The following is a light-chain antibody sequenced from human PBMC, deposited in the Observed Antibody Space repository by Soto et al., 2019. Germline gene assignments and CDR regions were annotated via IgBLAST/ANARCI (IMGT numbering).Light chain of an antibody. CDR1: QTVSRY. Sequence: DTPLTQSPSSLSASVGDRVTFTCRACQTVSRYLNWYQQKSGTAPKLLIYAASTLHTGVPSRFSGRGSGTDFTLTINNLQREDFADYFCQQTYSNLWTFGQGTKVEIK. J-gene: IGKJ1*01. CDR3: QQTYSNLWT. CDR2: AAS. V-gene: IGKV1-39*01.